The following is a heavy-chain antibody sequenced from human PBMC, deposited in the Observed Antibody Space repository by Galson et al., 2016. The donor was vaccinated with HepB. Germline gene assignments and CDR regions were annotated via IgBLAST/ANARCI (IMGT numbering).Heavy chain of an antibody. D-gene: IGHD5/OR15-5a*01. CDR3: AKDPRYSVYYGDY. J-gene: IGHJ4*02. CDR2: ISYDGSDK. Sequence: SLRLSCAASGFTFSTFGMHWVRQAPGKGLEWVAIISYDGSDKSCAESVRGRFTISRDNSNNTLYLQMSSLRAEDTALYYCAKDPRYSVYYGDYWGQGTLVTVSS. CDR1: GFTFSTFG. V-gene: IGHV3-30*18.